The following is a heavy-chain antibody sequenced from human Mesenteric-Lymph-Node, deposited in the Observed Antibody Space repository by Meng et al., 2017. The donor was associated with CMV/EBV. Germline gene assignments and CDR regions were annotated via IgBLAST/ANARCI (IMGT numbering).Heavy chain of an antibody. CDR1: GFTFSDFY. CDR3: ARSLLTRYDFWSGYYIGGYFDY. D-gene: IGHD3-3*01. V-gene: IGHV3-7*01. J-gene: IGHJ4*02. Sequence: GGSLRLSCAASGFTFSDFYMGWIRQAPGKGLEWVANIKQDGSEKYYVDSVKGRFTISRDNAKNSLYLQMNSLRAEDTAVYYCARSLLTRYDFWSGYYIGGYFDYWGQGTLVTVSS. CDR2: IKQDGSEK.